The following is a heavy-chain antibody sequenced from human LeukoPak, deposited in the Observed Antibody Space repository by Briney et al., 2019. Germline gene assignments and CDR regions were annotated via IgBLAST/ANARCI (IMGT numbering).Heavy chain of an antibody. Sequence: SPSETLSLTCTVSGGSISSSSYYWGWIRQPPGKGLEWIGSIYYSGSTYYNPSLKSRVTISVDTSKNQFPLKLSSVTAADTAVYYCARGSIAHRTKLYDYVWGSYRYTAFDYWGQGTLVTVSS. J-gene: IGHJ4*02. CDR3: ARGSIAHRTKLYDYVWGSYRYTAFDY. D-gene: IGHD3-16*02. CDR2: IYYSGST. V-gene: IGHV4-39*06. CDR1: GGSISSSSYY.